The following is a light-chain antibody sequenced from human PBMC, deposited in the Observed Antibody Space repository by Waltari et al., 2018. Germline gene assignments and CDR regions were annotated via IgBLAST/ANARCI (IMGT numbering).Light chain of an antibody. V-gene: IGKV1-39*01. CDR2: AAS. CDR3: QQSHTLWT. CDR1: QSIGRY. J-gene: IGKJ1*01. Sequence: DIQMTQSPSSLSASVGDRVSITCRASQSIGRYLNWYQQKAGTAPKLLIYAASSLQSGIPERFSGSGSGTDFTLTITSLQPEDFATYYCQQSHTLWTFGQGTKVEIK.